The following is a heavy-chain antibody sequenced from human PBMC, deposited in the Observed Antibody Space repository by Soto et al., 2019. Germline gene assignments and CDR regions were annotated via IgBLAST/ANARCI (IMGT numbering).Heavy chain of an antibody. V-gene: IGHV4-4*02. J-gene: IGHJ4*02. D-gene: IGHD5-12*01. CDR3: AGVEMATMTFDY. CDR2: IYHSGYT. Sequence: SETLSLTCAVSGGSISSSNWGSWVRQPPGKGLEWIGEIYHSGYTSYIPSLKSRVTISVDTSKNQFSLKLSSVTAADTAVYYCAGVEMATMTFDYWGQGTLVTVSS. CDR1: GGSISSSNW.